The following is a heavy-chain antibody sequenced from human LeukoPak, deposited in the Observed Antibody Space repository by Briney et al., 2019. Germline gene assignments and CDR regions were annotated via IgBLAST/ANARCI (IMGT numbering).Heavy chain of an antibody. CDR2: IYHGDSDP. Sequence: GESLKISCKGSEYSSTTHWIGWVRQMPGKGLELMGIIYHGDSDPRYGPSFQGQVTISADESFSTAYLQWSSLKSSDSAIYYCATTSTQVAAVGSDAFDIWGQGTLVTVSS. J-gene: IGHJ3*02. V-gene: IGHV5-51*01. CDR3: ATTSTQVAAVGSDAFDI. D-gene: IGHD6-13*01. CDR1: EYSSTTHW.